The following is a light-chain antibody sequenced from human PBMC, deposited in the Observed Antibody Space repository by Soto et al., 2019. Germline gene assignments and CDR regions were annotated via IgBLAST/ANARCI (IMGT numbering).Light chain of an antibody. CDR1: SSDVGGYSY. CDR3: SSYTSSSTLV. V-gene: IGLV2-14*01. CDR2: DVS. Sequence: QSALTQPASVSGSPGQSITISCTGTSSDVGGYSYVSWYQQHPGKAPKLMIYDVSNPPSGVSNRFSGSTSGNTASLTISGLQDEDEADYYGSSYTSSSTLVFGGGTKLTVL. J-gene: IGLJ2*01.